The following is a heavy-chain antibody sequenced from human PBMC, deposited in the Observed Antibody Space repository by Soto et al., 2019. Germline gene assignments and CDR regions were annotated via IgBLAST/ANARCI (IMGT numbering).Heavy chain of an antibody. CDR3: ARDCSGGSCYPDWYFDL. CDR2: IKQDGSEK. J-gene: IGHJ2*01. V-gene: IGHV3-7*01. D-gene: IGHD2-15*01. CDR1: GFTFSSYW. Sequence: GGSLRLSCAASGFTFSSYWMSWVRQAPGKGLEWVANIKQDGSEKYYVDSVKGRFTISRDNAKNSLYLQMNSLRAEDTAVYYCARDCSGGSCYPDWYFDLWGRGTLVTVSS.